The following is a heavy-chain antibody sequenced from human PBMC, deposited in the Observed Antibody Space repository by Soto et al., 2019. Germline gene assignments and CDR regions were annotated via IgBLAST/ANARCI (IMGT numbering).Heavy chain of an antibody. Sequence: GGSLRLSCAASGFTFSSYWMHWVRQAPGKGLVWVSRINSDGSSTSYADSVKGRFTISRDNAKNTLYLQMNSLRAEDTAVYYCARDGENGSGSSELYYYYYGMDVWGQGTTVTVSS. J-gene: IGHJ6*02. D-gene: IGHD3-10*01. CDR1: GFTFSSYW. CDR2: INSDGSST. V-gene: IGHV3-74*01. CDR3: ARDGENGSGSSELYYYYYGMDV.